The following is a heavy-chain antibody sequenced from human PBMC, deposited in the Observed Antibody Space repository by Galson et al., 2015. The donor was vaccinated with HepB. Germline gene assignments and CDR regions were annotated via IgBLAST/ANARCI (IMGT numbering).Heavy chain of an antibody. D-gene: IGHD3-10*01. V-gene: IGHV1-18*04. CDR3: ARGGFPSSGSSPGGWFDP. J-gene: IGHJ5*02. CDR1: GYTFTSYG. Sequence: SVKVSCKASGYTFTSYGISWVRQAPGQGLEWMGWISAYNGNTNYAQKLQGRVTMTTDTSTSTAYMELRSLRSDDTAVYYCARGGFPSSGSSPGGWFDPWGQGTLVTVSS. CDR2: ISAYNGNT.